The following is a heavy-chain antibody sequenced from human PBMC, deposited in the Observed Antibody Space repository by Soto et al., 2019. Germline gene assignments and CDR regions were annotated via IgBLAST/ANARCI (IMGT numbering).Heavy chain of an antibody. CDR3: AKDDRTASRIDY. J-gene: IGHJ4*02. V-gene: IGHV3-23*01. D-gene: IGHD2-21*02. CDR2: ISGSGRNI. Sequence: EVQLLESGGGLVQPGGSLRLSCATSGLSFSLYSMGRVRQAPGKGLEWVSAISGSGRNIHYADSVKGRFTISRDNSKNTLSLQMNSLRAEDTALYYCAKDDRTASRIDYWGQGTLVTVSS. CDR1: GLSFSLYS.